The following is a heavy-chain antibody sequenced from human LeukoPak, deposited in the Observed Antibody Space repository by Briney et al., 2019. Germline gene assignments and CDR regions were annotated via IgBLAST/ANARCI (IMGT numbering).Heavy chain of an antibody. V-gene: IGHV4-38-2*02. CDR2: IYHSGST. CDR1: GYSISSGYY. Sequence: SETLSLTCTVSGYSISSGYYWGWIRQPPGKGLEWIGSIYHSGSTYYNPSLKSRVTISVDSSKNQFSLKVTSVTAADTAVYYCAHHRYYYGSGSYYDYFDYWGQGTLVTVSS. CDR3: AHHRYYYGSGSYYDYFDY. D-gene: IGHD3-10*01. J-gene: IGHJ4*02.